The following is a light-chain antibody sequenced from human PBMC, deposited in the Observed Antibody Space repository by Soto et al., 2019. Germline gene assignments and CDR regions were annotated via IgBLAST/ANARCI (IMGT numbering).Light chain of an antibody. V-gene: IGKV3-15*01. CDR2: GAS. J-gene: IGKJ2*01. CDR3: QQYNTGAT. CDR1: QSVSSN. Sequence: IVMTQSPATLSVSPGEGATLSCWASQSVSSNLAWYLQIPGQAPRLLIYGASTRATGIPGRFSGSGSGTEFTLTISSLQSEDFAVYYCQQYNTGATFGQGTKLEIK.